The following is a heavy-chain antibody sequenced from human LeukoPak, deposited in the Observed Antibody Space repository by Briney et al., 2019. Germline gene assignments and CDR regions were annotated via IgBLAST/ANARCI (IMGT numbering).Heavy chain of an antibody. CDR1: GGTFSSYA. CDR3: ARVALGGYGGDY. V-gene: IGHV1-69*13. Sequence: SVKVSCKASGGTFSSYAISWVRQAPGQGLEWMGGVIPIFGTANYAQKFQGRVTITADEFTSTAYMELSSLRSEDTAVYYCARVALGGYGGDYWGQGTLVTVSS. D-gene: IGHD5-12*01. CDR2: VIPIFGTA. J-gene: IGHJ4*02.